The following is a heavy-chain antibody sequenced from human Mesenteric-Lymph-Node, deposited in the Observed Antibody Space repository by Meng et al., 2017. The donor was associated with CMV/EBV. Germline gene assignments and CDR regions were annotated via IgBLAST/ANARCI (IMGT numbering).Heavy chain of an antibody. D-gene: IGHD2-2*01. CDR2: MNPNSGNT. J-gene: IGHJ6*02. CDR1: GYTFTSYD. V-gene: IGHV1-8*01. Sequence: GESLKISCKASGYTFTSYDINWVRQATGQGLEWMGWMNPNSGNTGYAQKFQGRVTMTRNTSISTAYMELSSLRSEDTAVYYCARGAVVVPAAMTFTGDYYYYYGMDVWGQGTTVTVSS. CDR3: ARGAVVVPAAMTFTGDYYYYYGMDV.